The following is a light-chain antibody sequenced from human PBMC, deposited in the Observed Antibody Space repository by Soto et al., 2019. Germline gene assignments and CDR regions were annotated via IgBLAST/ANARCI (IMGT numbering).Light chain of an antibody. CDR3: QQRSNWPYT. CDR1: QSVSSY. CDR2: DAS. Sequence: EIVLTQSPATLSLSPGERATLSCRASQSVSSYLAWYQQKPGQAPRLLIYDASNRATGIPARFSGSGPGTDFTPTISSLEPKDFAVYYCQQRSNWPYTFGQGTKLEIK. J-gene: IGKJ2*01. V-gene: IGKV3D-11*02.